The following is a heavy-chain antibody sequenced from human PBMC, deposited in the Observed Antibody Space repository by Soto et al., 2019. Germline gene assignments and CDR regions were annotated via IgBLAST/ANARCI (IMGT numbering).Heavy chain of an antibody. V-gene: IGHV4-31*03. CDR1: GGSISSGGYY. CDR2: IYYSGST. Sequence: SETLSLTCTVSGGSISSGGYYWSWIRQHPGKGLEWIGYIYYSGSTYYNPSLKSRVTISVDTSKNQFSLKLSSVTAADTAVYYCARRTGAALDYWGQGTLVTVSS. J-gene: IGHJ4*02. CDR3: ARRTGAALDY. D-gene: IGHD1-26*01.